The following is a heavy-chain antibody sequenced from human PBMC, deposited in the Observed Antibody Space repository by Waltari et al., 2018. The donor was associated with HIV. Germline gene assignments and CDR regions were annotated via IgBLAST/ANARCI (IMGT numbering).Heavy chain of an antibody. V-gene: IGHV4-39*01. CDR2: IYYSGST. Sequence: QLQLQESGPGLVKPSETLSLTCTVSGGSISSSSYYWGWIRQPPGKGLEWIGSIYYSGSTYQNPSLKSRVTISVDTSKNQFSLKLSSVTAADTTVYYCARGSSSQYYFDYWGQGTLVTVSS. CDR3: ARGSSSQYYFDY. D-gene: IGHD6-13*01. J-gene: IGHJ4*02. CDR1: GGSISSSSYY.